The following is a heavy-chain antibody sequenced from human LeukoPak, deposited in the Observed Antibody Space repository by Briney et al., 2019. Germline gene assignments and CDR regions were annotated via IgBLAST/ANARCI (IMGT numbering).Heavy chain of an antibody. J-gene: IGHJ4*02. V-gene: IGHV4-31*03. CDR2: IYYSGST. D-gene: IGHD2-21*01. CDR1: GGSISSGGYY. Sequence: PSETLSLTCTVPGGSISSGGYYWSWIRQHPGKGLEWIGYIYYSGSTYYNPSLKSRVTISVDTSKNQFSLKLSSVTAADTAVYYCAGGPGGDYFDYWGQGTLVTVSS. CDR3: AGGPGGDYFDY.